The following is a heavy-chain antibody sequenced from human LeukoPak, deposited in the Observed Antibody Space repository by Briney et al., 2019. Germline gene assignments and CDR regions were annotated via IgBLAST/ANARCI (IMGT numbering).Heavy chain of an antibody. V-gene: IGHV1-2*06. D-gene: IGHD2-2*01. CDR1: GYTFTGYY. Sequence: ASVKVSCKASGYTFTGYYMHWVRQAPGQGLEWMGRINPNSGGTNYAQKFQGRVTMTRDTSISTAYMELTRLRSDDTAVYYCARDLRIALDCSSINCYPSHYYYYGMDVWGQGTTVTVSS. CDR3: ARDLRIALDCSSINCYPSHYYYYGMDV. J-gene: IGHJ6*02. CDR2: INPNSGGT.